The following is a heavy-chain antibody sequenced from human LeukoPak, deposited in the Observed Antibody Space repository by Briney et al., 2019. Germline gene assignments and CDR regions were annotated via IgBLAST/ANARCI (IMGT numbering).Heavy chain of an antibody. V-gene: IGHV3-74*01. Sequence: PGGSLRLSCAASGFTFSSYWMHWVRQAPRQGLVWVSRINSDGSSTNYADSVKGRFTISRDNAKNTLYLQMNSLRAEDTAVYYCARVGTRYSSSWSQFDYWGQGTLVTVSS. CDR3: ARVGTRYSSSWSQFDY. CDR2: INSDGSST. CDR1: GFTFSSYW. J-gene: IGHJ4*02. D-gene: IGHD6-13*01.